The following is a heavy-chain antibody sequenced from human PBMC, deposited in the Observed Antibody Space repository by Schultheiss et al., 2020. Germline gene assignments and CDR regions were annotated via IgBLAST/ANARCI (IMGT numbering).Heavy chain of an antibody. Sequence: GGSLRLSCAASGFTFSSYSMNWVRQAPGKGLEWVSYISSSSSTIYYADSVKGRFTISRDNAKNSLYLQMNSLRAEDTAVYYCARDGLRFLEWPYFDPWGQGTLVTVSS. V-gene: IGHV3-48*01. CDR2: ISSSSSTI. CDR3: ARDGLRFLEWPYFDP. CDR1: GFTFSSYS. D-gene: IGHD3-3*01. J-gene: IGHJ5*02.